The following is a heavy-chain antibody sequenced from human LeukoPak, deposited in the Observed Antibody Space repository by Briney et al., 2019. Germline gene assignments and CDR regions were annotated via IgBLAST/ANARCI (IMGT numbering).Heavy chain of an antibody. CDR1: GFTFSDYY. Sequence: GGSLRLSCAASGFTFSDYYMSWIRQAPGKGLEWVSCISSSGDTIFYGDSVKGRFNVSRDNAKNSLYLQMNSLRAEDTAVYFCAREAGTRYYGMDVWGLGTTVTVSS. J-gene: IGHJ6*02. CDR2: ISSSGDTI. V-gene: IGHV3-11*01. CDR3: AREAGTRYYGMDV. D-gene: IGHD6-13*01.